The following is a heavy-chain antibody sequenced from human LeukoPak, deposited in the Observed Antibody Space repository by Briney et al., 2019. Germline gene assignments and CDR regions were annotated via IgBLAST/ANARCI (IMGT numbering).Heavy chain of an antibody. CDR3: AKLVSNGVVPAANNWFDP. CDR1: GFTFSSYA. V-gene: IGHV3-23*01. J-gene: IGHJ5*02. CDR2: ISGSGGST. Sequence: GGSLRLSCAASGFTFSSYAMSWVRQAPGKGLEWVSAISGSGGSTYYADSVKGRFTISRGNSKNTLYLQMNSLRAEDTAVYYCAKLVSNGVVPAANNWFDPWGQGTLVTVSS. D-gene: IGHD2-2*01.